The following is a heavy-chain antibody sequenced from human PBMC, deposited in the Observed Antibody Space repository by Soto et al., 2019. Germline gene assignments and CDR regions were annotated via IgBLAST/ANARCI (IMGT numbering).Heavy chain of an antibody. J-gene: IGHJ6*03. CDR2: TYTGGDT. D-gene: IGHD4-4*01. V-gene: IGHV3-66*01. CDR1: GFSVRVNY. CDR3: ARVSVSNDYDHYYMDV. Sequence: EVQVVESGGGLVQPGGSLRLSCAASGFSVRVNYMTWVRQAPGKGLEWVSVTYTGGDTDYADSVKGRFTTSRDNSKNMHYLEGSSLRAEDTAMYYCARVSVSNDYDHYYMDVWGKGTTVTVSS.